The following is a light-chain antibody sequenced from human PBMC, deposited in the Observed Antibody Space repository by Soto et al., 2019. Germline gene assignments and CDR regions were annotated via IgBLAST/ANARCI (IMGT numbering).Light chain of an antibody. CDR3: SSYTSSSTPFV. V-gene: IGLV2-14*01. CDR2: EVS. CDR1: SSDVGGYNY. J-gene: IGLJ1*01. Sequence: QSVLTQPASVSGSPGQSITISCTGTSSDVGGYNYVSRYQQHPGKAPKLMIYEVSNRPSGVSNRFSGSKSGNTASLTISGLXAEDEADYYCSSYTSSSTPFVFGTGTKVTVL.